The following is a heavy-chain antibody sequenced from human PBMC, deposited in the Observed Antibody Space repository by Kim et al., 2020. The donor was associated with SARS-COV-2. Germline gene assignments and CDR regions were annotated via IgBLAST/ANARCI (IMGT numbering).Heavy chain of an antibody. Sequence: GASLKISCKGSGYSFTSYWIGWVRQMPGKGLEWMGIIYPGDSDTRYSPSFQGEVTISAGKSISTAYLQWSSLKASDTAMYYCARTLTDFWSGYYTGPDGFDMWGQGTMVTVSS. CDR2: IYPGDSDT. CDR1: GYSFTSYW. CDR3: ARTLTDFWSGYYTGPDGFDM. J-gene: IGHJ3*02. V-gene: IGHV5-51*01. D-gene: IGHD3-3*01.